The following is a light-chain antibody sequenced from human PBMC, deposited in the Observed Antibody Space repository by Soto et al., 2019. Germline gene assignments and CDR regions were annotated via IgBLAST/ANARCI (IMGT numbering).Light chain of an antibody. CDR3: CSFVPTNGLL. J-gene: IGLJ2*01. V-gene: IGLV2-23*02. Sequence: QSALTQPASVSGSPGQSITISCTGTSSDVGSYDLVSWYQHHSGKAPKIIIYEVNKRPSGISDRFSGSKSGNTASLTISGLQAEDEADYFCCSFVPTNGLLFGGGTKLTVL. CDR1: SSDVGSYDL. CDR2: EVN.